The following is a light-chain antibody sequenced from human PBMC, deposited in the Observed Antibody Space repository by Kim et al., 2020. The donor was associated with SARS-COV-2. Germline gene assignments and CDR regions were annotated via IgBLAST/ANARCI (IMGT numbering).Light chain of an antibody. J-gene: IGKJ2*01. CDR1: QSVTTN. Sequence: SFSPGATATLSCRARQSVTTNLAWYQQKPGQAPRLVIYGASTRATGIPAGFGGSGSGTEFTLTISSLQSEDFAVYYCQQYNNWPYTFGQGTKLEIK. CDR3: QQYNNWPYT. V-gene: IGKV3-15*01. CDR2: GAS.